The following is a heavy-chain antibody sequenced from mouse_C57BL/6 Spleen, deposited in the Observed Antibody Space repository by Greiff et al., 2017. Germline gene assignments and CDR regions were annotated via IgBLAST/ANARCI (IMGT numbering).Heavy chain of an antibody. CDR2: IRSKSNNYAT. CDR1: GFSFNTYA. Sequence: EVQLVESGGGLVQPKGSLKLSCAASGFSFNTYAMNWVRQAPGQGLEWVARIRSKSNNYATYYADSVKDRFTISREDSESMLYLQMNNLKTEDTAMYYCVRGYDRFAYWGQGTLVTVSA. J-gene: IGHJ3*01. CDR3: VRGYDRFAY. D-gene: IGHD2-3*01. V-gene: IGHV10-1*01.